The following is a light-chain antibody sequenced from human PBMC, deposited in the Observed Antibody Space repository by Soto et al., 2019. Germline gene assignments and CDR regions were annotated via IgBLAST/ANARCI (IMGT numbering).Light chain of an antibody. V-gene: IGLV2-14*01. CDR2: EVN. CDR3: SSYTSSSTLYV. CDR1: SSDVGGYTY. J-gene: IGLJ1*01. Sequence: QSALTQPASVSGSPRQSITIPCTGASSDVGGYTYVSWYQQHPGKAPKLMIYEVNNRPSGVSNRFSGSKSGNTASLTISGLQAEDEADYYCSSYTSSSTLYVFGTGTKVTVL.